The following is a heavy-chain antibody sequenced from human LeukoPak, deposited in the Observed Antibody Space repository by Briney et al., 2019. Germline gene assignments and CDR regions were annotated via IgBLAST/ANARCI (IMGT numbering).Heavy chain of an antibody. CDR1: GGSISGYY. J-gene: IGHJ3*02. CDR2: IYYSGST. CDR3: VRPQYSSYDAFDI. D-gene: IGHD6-19*01. V-gene: IGHV4-59*01. Sequence: SETLSLTCTVSGGSISGYYWSWIRQPPGKGLEWIGYIYYSGSTNYNPSLKSRVTISVDTSKNQFSLKLRSVTAADTAVYYCVRPQYSSYDAFDIWGPGTMVTVSS.